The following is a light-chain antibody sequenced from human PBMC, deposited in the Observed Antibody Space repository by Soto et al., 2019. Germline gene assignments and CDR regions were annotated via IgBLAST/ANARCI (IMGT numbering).Light chain of an antibody. V-gene: IGKV3-11*01. CDR3: QQRNVWPPVT. CDR2: GAF. CDR1: PSVTNF. Sequence: EIVLRQSPATLSLSPGERATLSCRASPSVTNFLAWYQQKPGQAPRLLIYGAFNRATGIPARFSGGGSGTDFTLTISSLEPEDSAVYYCQQRNVWPPVTFGQGTRLE. J-gene: IGKJ5*01.